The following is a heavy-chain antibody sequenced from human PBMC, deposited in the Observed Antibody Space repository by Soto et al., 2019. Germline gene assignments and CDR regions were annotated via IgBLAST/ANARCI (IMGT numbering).Heavy chain of an antibody. CDR1: GGSFSGHS. J-gene: IGHJ5*01. V-gene: IGHV4-34*01. Sequence: ETLSLTCAFYGGSFSGHSWTWIRQSPGKGLEWIGDINHSGRVNYSPSLKSRVTISLDTSKNQFSLTLSAVTAADTAMYYCSTRAYDTNGYYRFDPWGQGTLVTVSS. D-gene: IGHD3-22*01. CDR2: INHSGRV. CDR3: STRAYDTNGYYRFDP.